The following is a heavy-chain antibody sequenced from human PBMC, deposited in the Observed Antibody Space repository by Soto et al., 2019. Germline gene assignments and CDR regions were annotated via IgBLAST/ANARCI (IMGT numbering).Heavy chain of an antibody. J-gene: IGHJ2*01. D-gene: IGHD3-9*01. CDR2: INDRGSI. Sequence: QVQLQQWGAGPLRPLETLSLTCGVSGGSFTGYYWAWIRQSPGKGLEWIGEINDRGSINYNPSLKRRVSISVDTSKNHYSLHLGSVTAAETAVYYCARESHDILTGPPWIVYFDLWGRGTLVTVSS. V-gene: IGHV4-34*01. CDR3: ARESHDILTGPPWIVYFDL. CDR1: GGSFTGYY.